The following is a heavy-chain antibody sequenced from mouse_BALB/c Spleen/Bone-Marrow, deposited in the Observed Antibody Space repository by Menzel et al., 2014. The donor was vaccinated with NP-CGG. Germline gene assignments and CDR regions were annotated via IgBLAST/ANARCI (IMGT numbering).Heavy chain of an antibody. V-gene: IGHV4-1*02. D-gene: IGHD1-2*01. Sequence: DVQLVESGGGLGQPGGSLKLSCAASGFDFSRYWMSWVRQAPGKGLEWIGEINPDSRTINYSPSLKDKFIISRDNAKNTLYLRLNKVRSEDTALYYCTRPDYYGYLSYWGQDTTLTVSS. CDR3: TRPDYYGYLSY. CDR1: GFDFSRYW. J-gene: IGHJ2*01. CDR2: INPDSRTI.